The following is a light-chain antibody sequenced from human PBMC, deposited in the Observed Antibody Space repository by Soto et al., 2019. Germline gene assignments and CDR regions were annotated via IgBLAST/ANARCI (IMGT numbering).Light chain of an antibody. CDR3: CSYAGSNTVV. V-gene: IGLV2-11*01. J-gene: IGLJ3*02. Sequence: QSVLTQLRSVSGSPGQSVTISCAGTSSDLGAYNSVSWYQHHPGKAPKVIIYDVIRRPSGVPDRFSASKSDNTASLTISGLQAEDEADYYCCSYAGSNTVVFGGGTQLTVL. CDR1: SSDLGAYNS. CDR2: DVI.